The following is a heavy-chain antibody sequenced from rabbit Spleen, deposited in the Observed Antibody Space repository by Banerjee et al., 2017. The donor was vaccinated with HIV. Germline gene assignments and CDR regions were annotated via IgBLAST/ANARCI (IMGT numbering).Heavy chain of an antibody. Sequence: QSLEESGGGLVQPEGSLALTCKASGFSFSSSDYICWVRQAQGKGLEWISCIAGSSSGFTYSATWAKGRFTISTTSSTTVTLQMTSLTAADTATYFCVRDLGYDDYSEKGYFNLWGQGTLVTVS. CDR2: IAGSSSGFT. D-gene: IGHD2-1*01. V-gene: IGHV1S40*01. CDR1: GFSFSSSDY. CDR3: VRDLGYDDYSEKGYFNL. J-gene: IGHJ4*01.